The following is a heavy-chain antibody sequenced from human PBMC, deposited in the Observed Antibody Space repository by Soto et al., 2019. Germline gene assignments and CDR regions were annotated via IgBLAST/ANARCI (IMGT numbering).Heavy chain of an antibody. Sequence: PXQGLSLPFAVLGGFFSGHSGTWIRQSPGKGLEWIGDINHSGRVNYSPSRKSRVTISLDTSKNQFSLTLSAVTAADTAMYYCSTRAYDTNGYYRFDPWGQGTLVTV. CDR3: STRAYDTNGYYRFDP. J-gene: IGHJ5*01. CDR2: INHSGRV. CDR1: GGFFSGHS. V-gene: IGHV4-34*01. D-gene: IGHD3-22*01.